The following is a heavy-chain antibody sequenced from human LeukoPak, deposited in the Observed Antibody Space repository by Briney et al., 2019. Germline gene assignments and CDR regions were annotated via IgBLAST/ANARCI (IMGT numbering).Heavy chain of an antibody. CDR3: ARDIYYDSSGYYGSVY. CDR1: GFTFSSYS. J-gene: IGHJ4*02. CDR2: ISSSTITT. D-gene: IGHD3-22*01. V-gene: IGHV3-48*04. Sequence: GGSLRLSCAASGFTFSSYSMNWVRQAPGKGLEWLSYISSSTITTYYADSVKGRFTISRDNAKNSLYLQMNSLRAEDTAVYYCARDIYYDSSGYYGSVYWGQGTLVTVSS.